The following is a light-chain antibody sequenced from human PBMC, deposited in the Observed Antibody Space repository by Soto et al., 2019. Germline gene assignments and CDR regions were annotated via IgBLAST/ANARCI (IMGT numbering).Light chain of an antibody. CDR3: QSYGSSIAYV. V-gene: IGLV6-57*03. CDR1: SGSIASNY. J-gene: IGLJ1*01. CDR2: EDD. Sequence: NFMLTQPHSVSESPGKTVTISCTRSSGSIASNYVQWYQQRPGSAPSTVIYEDDQRPSGVPDRFSGSIDSSSNSASLTISGLKTEDEADYYCQSYGSSIAYVFGTGTKVTVL.